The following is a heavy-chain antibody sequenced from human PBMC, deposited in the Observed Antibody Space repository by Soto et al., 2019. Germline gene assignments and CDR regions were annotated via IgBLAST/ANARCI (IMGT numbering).Heavy chain of an antibody. J-gene: IGHJ4*02. CDR1: GFTFSSYG. CDR2: IWYDGSNK. D-gene: IGHD3-3*01. V-gene: IGHV3-33*01. CDR3: ARDPGDLWSGTQLGTFDY. Sequence: QVQLVESGGGVVQPGRSLRLSCAASGFTFSSYGMHWVRQAPGKGLEWVAVIWYDGSNKYYADSVKGRFTISRDNSKNTLYLQMNSLRAEDTAVYYCARDPGDLWSGTQLGTFDYWGQGSLVTVSS.